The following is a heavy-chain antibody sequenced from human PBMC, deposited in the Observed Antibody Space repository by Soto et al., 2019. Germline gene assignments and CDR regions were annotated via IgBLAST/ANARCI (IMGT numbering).Heavy chain of an antibody. CDR1: GGSISSSSYY. J-gene: IGHJ5*02. CDR3: ARLSPYTDFDP. D-gene: IGHD3-3*02. V-gene: IGHV4-39*01. CDR2: IYYSGST. Sequence: QLQLQESGPGLVKPSETLYLTCTVSGGSISSSSYYWGWIRQPPGKGLEWIGSIYYSGSTYYNPSLKSRVTISVDTSKNQFSLKLSSVTAADTAVYYCARLSPYTDFDPWGQGTLVTASS.